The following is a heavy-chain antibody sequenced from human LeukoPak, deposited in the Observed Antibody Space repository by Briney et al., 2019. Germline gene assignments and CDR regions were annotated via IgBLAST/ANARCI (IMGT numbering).Heavy chain of an antibody. D-gene: IGHD3-16*01. CDR3: AALWDGGY. V-gene: IGHV3-7*01. CDR1: GISFSSYW. CDR2: IKQDGSKE. Sequence: PGGSLRLSCAASGISFSSYWMSWVRQVPGRGLEWVADIKQDGSKEYYVDSVKGRFTVSRDNTKNSLFLQMNSLRAEDSAVYYCAALWDGGYWGQGTLVTVSS. J-gene: IGHJ4*02.